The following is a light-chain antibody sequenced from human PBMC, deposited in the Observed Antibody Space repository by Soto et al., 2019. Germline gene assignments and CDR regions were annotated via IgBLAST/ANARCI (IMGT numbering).Light chain of an antibody. V-gene: IGLV2-11*01. CDR3: CSYAGTYSWV. CDR1: SSDVGAYNF. J-gene: IGLJ3*02. CDR2: DVT. Sequence: QSALTQPRSVSGSPGQSVTISCTGTSSDVGAYNFVSWYQHHPGKASKLIIYDVTERPSGVPDRFSGSKSGNSASLTISGLQTEDEADYYCCSYAGTYSWVFGGGTKLTVL.